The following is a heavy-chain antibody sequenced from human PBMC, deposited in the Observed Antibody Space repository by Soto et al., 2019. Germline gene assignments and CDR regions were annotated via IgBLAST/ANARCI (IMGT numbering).Heavy chain of an antibody. D-gene: IGHD6-19*01. CDR2: IIPVFGTP. J-gene: IGHJ2*01. V-gene: IGHV1-69*06. CDR3: SRSLYISGWVNWYFDL. CDR1: GGSSTNYA. Sequence: VKVSCKASGGSSTNYALSWVRQAPGQGLEWMGGIIPVFGTPNYSPNFQDRVTITADKSTATVYMELTSLRLEDTAMYFCSRSLYISGWVNWYFDLWGRGTLVTVSS.